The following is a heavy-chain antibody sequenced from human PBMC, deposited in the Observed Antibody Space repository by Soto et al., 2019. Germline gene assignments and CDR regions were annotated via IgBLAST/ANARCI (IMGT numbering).Heavy chain of an antibody. CDR2: IYYSGSA. V-gene: IGHV4-39*01. Sequence: SETLSLTCTVSGGSISSSDYYWGWIRQPPGKGLEWIGNIYYSGSASYNPSLKSRVTISVDTSKNQVSLKLSSVTAADTAVYNCVSGYPWVGFDYWGQGTMVTV. CDR3: VSGYPWVGFDY. J-gene: IGHJ4*02. CDR1: GGSISSSDYY. D-gene: IGHD5-18*01.